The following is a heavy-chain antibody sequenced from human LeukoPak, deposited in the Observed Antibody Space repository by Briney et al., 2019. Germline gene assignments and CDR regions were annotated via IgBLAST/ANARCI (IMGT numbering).Heavy chain of an antibody. Sequence: SVKVSCKASGGTFSSYAISWVRQAPGQGLEWMGGIIPISGTANYAQKFQGRVTITADESTSTAYMELSSLRSEDTAVYYCARGKRFLEWLPDFDYWGQGTLVTVSS. D-gene: IGHD3-3*01. V-gene: IGHV1-69*01. CDR3: ARGKRFLEWLPDFDY. CDR2: IIPISGTA. CDR1: GGTFSSYA. J-gene: IGHJ4*02.